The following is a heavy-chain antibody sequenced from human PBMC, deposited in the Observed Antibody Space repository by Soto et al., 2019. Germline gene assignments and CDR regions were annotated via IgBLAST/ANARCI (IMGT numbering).Heavy chain of an antibody. V-gene: IGHV4-61*08. J-gene: IGHJ6*02. Sequence: SETLSLTCAVSGGSISSGGYYWSWIRQPPGKGLEWIGYISHTGSTNYNPSLKSRVTISIDTSKNLFTLKLSTVTAADTAVYYCATLAPSYYSAMDIWGQGTTVTVSS. CDR3: ATLAPSYYSAMDI. CDR1: GGSISSGGYY. D-gene: IGHD3-16*01. CDR2: ISHTGST.